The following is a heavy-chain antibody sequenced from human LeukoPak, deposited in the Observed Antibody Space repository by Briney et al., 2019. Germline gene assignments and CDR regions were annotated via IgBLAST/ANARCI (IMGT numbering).Heavy chain of an antibody. CDR2: INHSGST. V-gene: IGHV4-34*01. CDR3: ARRGATYYYTSGSYYKRPSTAYYTDV. D-gene: IGHD3-10*01. CDR1: GGSFTGYY. J-gene: IGHJ6*03. Sequence: SETLSLTCGVYGGSFTGYYWTWIRQPPGKGLEWIGEINHSGSTDYNPSLKSRVSISVDTSKIQFSLKLSSVTAADTAVYYCARRGATYYYTSGSYYKRPSTAYYTDVWGKGTTVTVSS.